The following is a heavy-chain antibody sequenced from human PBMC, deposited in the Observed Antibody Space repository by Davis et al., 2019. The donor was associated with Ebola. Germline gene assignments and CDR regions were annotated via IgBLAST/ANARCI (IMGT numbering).Heavy chain of an antibody. J-gene: IGHJ4*02. CDR2: NSGSAGST. V-gene: IGHV3-23*01. CDR1: GFSFSSYA. CDR3: AKKAVAGTLGYFDY. D-gene: IGHD6-19*01. Sequence: GESLKISCAASGFSFSSYAMIWVRQAPGKGLEWVSGNSGSAGSTYYADSVKGRFTISRDNSKNTLYLQMNSLRAEDTAVYYCAKKAVAGTLGYFDYWGQGTLVTVSS.